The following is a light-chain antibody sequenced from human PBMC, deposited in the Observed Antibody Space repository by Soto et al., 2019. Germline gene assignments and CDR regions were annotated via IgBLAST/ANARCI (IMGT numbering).Light chain of an antibody. CDR1: QSVSSSY. CDR2: GAP. V-gene: IGKV3-20*01. CDR3: QQYGSSPET. J-gene: IGKJ1*01. Sequence: EIVLTQSPGTLSLSPGERATLSCRASQSVSSSYLAWYQQQPGQAPSLLIYGAPSRTTGIPDRFSGSGAGTDFTLTSSILEPEDFAVYYCQQYGSSPETFGQGTKVEIK.